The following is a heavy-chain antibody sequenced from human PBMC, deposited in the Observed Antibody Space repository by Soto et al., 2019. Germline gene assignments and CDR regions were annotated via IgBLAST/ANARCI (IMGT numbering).Heavy chain of an antibody. CDR2: INAGNGNT. V-gene: IGHV1-3*01. CDR1: GYTFTSYG. J-gene: IGHJ6*02. CDR3: ARDLWGGYVTYYYYYGMDV. Sequence: ASVKVSCKASGYTFTSYGISWVRQAPGQRLEWMGWINAGNGNTKYSQKFQGRVTITRDTSASTVYMELSSLRSEDTAVYYCARDLWGGYVTYYYYYGMDVWGQGTTVTVSS. D-gene: IGHD5-12*01.